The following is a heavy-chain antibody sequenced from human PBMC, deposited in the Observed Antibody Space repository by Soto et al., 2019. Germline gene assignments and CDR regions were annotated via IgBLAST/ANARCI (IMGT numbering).Heavy chain of an antibody. V-gene: IGHV1-46*01. CDR1: GYSFTNYF. Sequence: QVLLVQSGAEVAKPGASVKVSCEASGYSFTNYFMHWVRQAPGQGLEWMGMINPSGGSTSYAQKCQGRVNMTAYTFTTPAYMEVTSLRYEDTAGYYCARDRRYCSGISCYSLIRPDYWGQGTLVTVSS. CDR3: ARDRRYCSGISCYSLIRPDY. J-gene: IGHJ4*02. D-gene: IGHD2-2*02. CDR2: INPSGGST.